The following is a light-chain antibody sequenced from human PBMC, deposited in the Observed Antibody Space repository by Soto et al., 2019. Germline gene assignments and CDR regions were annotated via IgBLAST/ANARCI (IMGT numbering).Light chain of an antibody. CDR1: NSDIGSYDL. CDR2: EVT. V-gene: IGLV2-23*02. Sequence: QSVLTQPASVSGSSGQSITISCIGTNSDIGSYDLVPWYQQHPGKAPKLLIFEVTKRPSGVSNRFSGSKSGNTASLTISGLQAEDEGDYYCCSYAGNTSPYVFGPGTRSPS. CDR3: CSYAGNTSPYV. J-gene: IGLJ1*01.